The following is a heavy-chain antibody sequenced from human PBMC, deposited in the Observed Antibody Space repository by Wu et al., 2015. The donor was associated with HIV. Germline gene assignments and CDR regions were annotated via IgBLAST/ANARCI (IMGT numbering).Heavy chain of an antibody. CDR3: ARDRGYYDSSGPQDAFDI. Sequence: QVHLVQSGPEVRKPGASVKLSCKASGYAFITYYMYWVRQAPGQGLEWMGWINPNSGGTNYAQKFQGRVTMTRDTSISTAYMELSRLRSDDTAVYYCARDRGYYDSSGPQDAFDIWGQGTMVTVSS. D-gene: IGHD3-22*01. CDR1: GYAFITYY. V-gene: IGHV1-2*02. CDR2: INPNSGGT. J-gene: IGHJ3*02.